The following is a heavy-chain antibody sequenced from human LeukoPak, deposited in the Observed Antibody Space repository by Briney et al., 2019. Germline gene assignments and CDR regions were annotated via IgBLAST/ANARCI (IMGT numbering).Heavy chain of an antibody. CDR3: AREKFAAAAAAAYYFDY. Sequence: PSETLSLTCTVSGGSISSSSYYWGWIRQPPGKGLEWIGSIYYSGSTYYNPSLKSRVTISVDTSKNQFSLKLSSVTAADTAVYYCAREKFAAAAAAAYYFDYWGQGTLVTVSS. V-gene: IGHV4-39*07. J-gene: IGHJ4*02. CDR2: IYYSGST. D-gene: IGHD6-13*01. CDR1: GGSISSSSYY.